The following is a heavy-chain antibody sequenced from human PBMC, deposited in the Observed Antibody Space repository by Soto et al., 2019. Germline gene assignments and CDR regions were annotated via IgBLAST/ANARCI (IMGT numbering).Heavy chain of an antibody. Sequence: QVQLVESGGGLVKPGGSLRLSCVASGFTFRDYYMSWIRQAPGKGLEWISYVSASGSTIYHADSVRGRFTISRDNAKNSLYLQMDSLRVEDTAVYYCARHAYGGQASFEPWGQGILVTVFS. D-gene: IGHD3-10*01. CDR3: ARHAYGGQASFEP. J-gene: IGHJ5*02. V-gene: IGHV3-11*01. CDR1: GFTFRDYY. CDR2: VSASGSTI.